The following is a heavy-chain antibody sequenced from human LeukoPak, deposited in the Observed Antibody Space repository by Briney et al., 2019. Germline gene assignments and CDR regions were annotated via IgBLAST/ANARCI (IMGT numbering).Heavy chain of an antibody. CDR3: ARDWDGDYAYYFYYGMDV. CDR2: MWSDGSET. CDR1: GMNFSSFG. Sequence: PGTSLRLSCAASGMNFSSFGMHWVRQAPGKGLEWLAVMWSDGSETFYSDSVRGRFTISRDNSKNTVHLQMNSLRAEDTAVYYCARDWDGDYAYYFYYGMDVWGQGTTVTVSS. J-gene: IGHJ6*02. V-gene: IGHV3-33*01. D-gene: IGHD4-17*01.